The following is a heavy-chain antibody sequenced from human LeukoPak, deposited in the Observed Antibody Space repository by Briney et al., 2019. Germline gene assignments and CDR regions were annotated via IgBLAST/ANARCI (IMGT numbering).Heavy chain of an antibody. CDR2: ISVSGANT. CDR1: GFTFSSYS. J-gene: IGHJ6*04. D-gene: IGHD3-10*01. Sequence: PGGSLRLSCAASGFTFSSYSMSWVRQAPGKGLDWVSAISVSGANTYYADSVKGRFTISRDNSKNTLSLQVNSLRAEDTAVYYCAKSRGPSWFLDVWGKGTPVTVSS. V-gene: IGHV3-23*01. CDR3: AKSRGPSWFLDV.